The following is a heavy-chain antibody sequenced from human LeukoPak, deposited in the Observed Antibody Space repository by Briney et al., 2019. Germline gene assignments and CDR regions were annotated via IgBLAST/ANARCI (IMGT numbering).Heavy chain of an antibody. J-gene: IGHJ4*02. Sequence: GGSLRLSCAASGFTFDDYAMHWVRQAPGKGLEWVSGISWNSGSIGYADSVKGRFTISRDNAKNSLYLQMNSLRAEDTAVYYCAKYGNTRIITGAGHFDYWGQGILVTVSS. CDR3: AKYGNTRIITGAGHFDY. D-gene: IGHD3-16*01. V-gene: IGHV3-9*01. CDR1: GFTFDDYA. CDR2: ISWNSGSI.